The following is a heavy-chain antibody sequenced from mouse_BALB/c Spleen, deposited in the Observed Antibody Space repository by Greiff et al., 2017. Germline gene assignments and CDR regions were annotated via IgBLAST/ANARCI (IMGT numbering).Heavy chain of an antibody. CDR2: ISSGGSYT. J-gene: IGHJ2*01. Sequence: EVQVVESGGDLVKPGGSLKLSCAASGFTFSSYGMSWVRQTPDKRLEWVATISSGGSYTYYPDSVKGRFTISRDNAKNTLYLQMSSLKSEDTAMYYCARSRQLGLRFDYWGQGTTLTVSS. CDR1: GFTFSSYG. CDR3: ARSRQLGLRFDY. D-gene: IGHD3-2*01. V-gene: IGHV5-6*01.